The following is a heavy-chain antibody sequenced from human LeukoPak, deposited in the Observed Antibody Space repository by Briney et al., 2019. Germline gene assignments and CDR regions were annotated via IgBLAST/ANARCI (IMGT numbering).Heavy chain of an antibody. Sequence: GGSLRLSCAASGFTFSSYAISWVRQTPGKGLEWVSGISGSDASTYYTDSVKGRFTISRDNSKNTLYLHMNSLRAEDTAVYYCAKDVTYYFGSGSNPNWFDPWGQGTLVTVSS. D-gene: IGHD3-10*01. CDR3: AKDVTYYFGSGSNPNWFDP. V-gene: IGHV3-23*01. CDR1: GFTFSSYA. J-gene: IGHJ5*02. CDR2: ISGSDAST.